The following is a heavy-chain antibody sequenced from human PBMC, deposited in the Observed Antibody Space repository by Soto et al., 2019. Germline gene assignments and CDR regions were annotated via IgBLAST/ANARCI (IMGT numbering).Heavy chain of an antibody. CDR1: GFTFSNYW. D-gene: IGHD7-27*01. CDR3: ERAGANNF. J-gene: IGHJ4*02. V-gene: IGHV3-74*01. Sequence: EVQLVESGGGLVQPGGSLRLSCAASGFTFSNYWMYWVRQAPGKGLVWVSRISDDGGSTTYADSVKGRFTLSRDNAKNMLYLQMSSRRAEDTAVYYCERAGANNFWGQGTLVTFSS. CDR2: ISDDGGST.